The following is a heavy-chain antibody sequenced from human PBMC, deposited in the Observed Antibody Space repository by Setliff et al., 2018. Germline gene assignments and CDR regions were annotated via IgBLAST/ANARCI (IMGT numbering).Heavy chain of an antibody. CDR3: ATVYCVFTNCHKGRLDY. V-gene: IGHV3-7*03. J-gene: IGHJ4*02. CDR2: IKEDGSQR. D-gene: IGHD2-21*01. Sequence: GGSLRLSCAASGFDLKTHWMDWARQAPGKGLEWVANIKEDGSQRNYVDAVRGRFTVSRDNARNLLYLQMNSLRVEDAAIYYCATVYCVFTNCHKGRLDYWGQGTLVTVSS. CDR1: GFDLKTHW.